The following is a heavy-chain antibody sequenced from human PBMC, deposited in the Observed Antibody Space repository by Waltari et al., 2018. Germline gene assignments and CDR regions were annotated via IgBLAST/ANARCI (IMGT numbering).Heavy chain of an antibody. D-gene: IGHD3-22*01. Sequence: QVQLVQSGAEVKKPGASVKVSCKASGYTFTSYAMHWVRQAPGQRLEWMGWINAGNGNTNYSQEFKGRVTITRDTSASTAYMGLSSLRSEDMAVYYCARAEGGYSPNFDYWGQGTLVTVSS. V-gene: IGHV1-3*03. CDR1: GYTFTSYA. CDR3: ARAEGGYSPNFDY. CDR2: INAGNGNT. J-gene: IGHJ4*02.